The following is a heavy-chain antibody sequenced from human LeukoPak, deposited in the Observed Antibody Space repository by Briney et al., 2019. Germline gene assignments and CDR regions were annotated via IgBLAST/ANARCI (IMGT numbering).Heavy chain of an antibody. V-gene: IGHV3-21*01. D-gene: IGHD2-2*01. CDR1: GFTFSSYT. CDR3: ASAWGGYCSSTSCYPFDY. CDR2: ISSSSSYI. Sequence: GGSLRLSCAASGFTFSSYTMNWVRQAPGKGLEWVSSISSSSSYIYYADSVKGRFTISRNNAKNSLYLQMNSLRAEDTAVYYCASAWGGYCSSTSCYPFDYWGQGNLVTVSS. J-gene: IGHJ4*02.